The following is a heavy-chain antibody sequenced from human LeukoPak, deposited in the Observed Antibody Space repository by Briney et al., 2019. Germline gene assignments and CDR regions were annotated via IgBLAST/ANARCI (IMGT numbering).Heavy chain of an antibody. CDR1: GYTFTSYG. V-gene: IGHV1-18*01. CDR2: INPSSGDT. Sequence: ASVKVSCKASGYTFTSYGFSWVRQAPGQGLEWMGWINPSSGDTNYAQRFQGRVTMTRDTSIGTAYMELKSLISDDTAVFYCAISDFADSDVYFDSWGQGTLVIVSS. CDR3: AISDFADSDVYFDS. D-gene: IGHD4-17*01. J-gene: IGHJ4*02.